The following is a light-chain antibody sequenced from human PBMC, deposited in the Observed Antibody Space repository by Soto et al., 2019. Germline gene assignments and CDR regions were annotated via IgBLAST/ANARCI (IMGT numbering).Light chain of an antibody. CDR1: QGISSY. V-gene: IGKV1-9*01. J-gene: IGKJ3*01. CDR3: QQLRT. Sequence: DIQLTQSPSFLSASVGDRVTITCRASQGISSYLAWYQQKPGKAPKLLIYAASTLQSGVPSRFSVSGSGTEFTLTISSLQPEDLATYYCQQLRTFGPGTKVDIK. CDR2: AAS.